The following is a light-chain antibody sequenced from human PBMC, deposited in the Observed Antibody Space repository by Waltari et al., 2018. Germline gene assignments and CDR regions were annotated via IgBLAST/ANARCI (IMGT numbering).Light chain of an antibody. CDR2: EVT. CDR3: CSYAGSSTFVV. CDR1: SSDVGSYNY. V-gene: IGLV2-23*02. Sequence: QSALTQPASVSGSPGQSITISCTGTSSDVGSYNYVAWYQQRPGKAPKLLIYEVTKRPSGGSNRFAGSKSGNTASLTISGLQAEDEADYHCCSYAGSSTFVVFGGGTKVTVL. J-gene: IGLJ3*02.